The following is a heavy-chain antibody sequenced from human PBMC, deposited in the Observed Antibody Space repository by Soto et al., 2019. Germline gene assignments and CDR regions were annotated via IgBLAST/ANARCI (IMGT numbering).Heavy chain of an antibody. D-gene: IGHD5-12*01. Sequence: GASVKVSCKASGYTFTSYDINWVRQAPGQGLEWMGGIIPIFGTANYAQKFQGRVTITADESTSTAYMELSSLRSEDTAVYYCARDWPDWLIVATIEFYYYYGMDVWGQGTTVTVSS. V-gene: IGHV1-69*13. CDR2: IIPIFGTA. J-gene: IGHJ6*02. CDR3: ARDWPDWLIVATIEFYYYYGMDV. CDR1: GYTFTSYD.